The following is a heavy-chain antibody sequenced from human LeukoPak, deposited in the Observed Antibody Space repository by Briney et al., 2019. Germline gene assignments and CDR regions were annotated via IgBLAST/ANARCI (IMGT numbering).Heavy chain of an antibody. CDR3: AKASGGYDYDY. J-gene: IGHJ4*02. D-gene: IGHD5-12*01. CDR2: TSGSGGST. V-gene: IGHV3-23*01. Sequence: GGSLRLSCAASGFTFSSYAMSWVRQAPGKGLEWVSATSGSGGSTYYADSVKGRFTISRDNSKNTLYLRMNSLRAEDTAVYYCAKASGGYDYDYWGQGTLVTVSS. CDR1: GFTFSSYA.